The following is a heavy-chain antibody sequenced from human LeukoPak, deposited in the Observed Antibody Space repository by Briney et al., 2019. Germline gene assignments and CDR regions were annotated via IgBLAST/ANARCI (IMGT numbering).Heavy chain of an antibody. Sequence: ASVKVSCKASGGTFSSYAISWVRQALGQGLEWMGGIIPIFGTANYAQKFQGRVTITTDESTSTAYMELSSLRSEDTAVYYCARKAVGHPYYYHMDVWGKGTTVTVSS. V-gene: IGHV1-69*05. J-gene: IGHJ6*03. CDR1: GGTFSSYA. D-gene: IGHD4-23*01. CDR3: ARKAVGHPYYYHMDV. CDR2: IIPIFGTA.